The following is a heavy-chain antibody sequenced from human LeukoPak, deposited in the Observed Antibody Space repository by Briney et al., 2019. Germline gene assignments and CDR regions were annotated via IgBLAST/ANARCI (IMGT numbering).Heavy chain of an antibody. CDR1: GGSISSGDYY. CDR3: ATLAPYGSGSYYNSAYYYGMDV. D-gene: IGHD3-10*01. V-gene: IGHV4-30-4*01. CDR2: LYYSGST. J-gene: IGHJ6*04. Sequence: PSETLSLTCTVSGGSISSGDYYWSWIRQPPGKGLEWMGYLYYSGSTYYNPSLKSRVTISVDTSKNQFSLKLSSVTAADTAVYYCATLAPYGSGSYYNSAYYYGMDVWGKGTTVTVSS.